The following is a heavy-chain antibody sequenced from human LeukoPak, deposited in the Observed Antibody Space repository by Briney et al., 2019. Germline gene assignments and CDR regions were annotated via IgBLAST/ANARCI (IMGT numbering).Heavy chain of an antibody. CDR2: ISYSGST. V-gene: IGHV4-59*12. CDR3: AREGNYYDSLQPL. CDR1: GGSINNYY. J-gene: IGHJ4*02. D-gene: IGHD3-22*01. Sequence: SETLSLTCIVSGGSINNYYWSWLRQSPGKGLEWIGFISYSGSTKHNPSLKSRVTMSLDTSKNQFSLKLSSVTAADTAVYYCAREGNYYDSLQPLWDQGTLVTVSS.